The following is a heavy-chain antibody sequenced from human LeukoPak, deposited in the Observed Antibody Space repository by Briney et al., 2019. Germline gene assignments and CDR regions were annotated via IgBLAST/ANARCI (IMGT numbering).Heavy chain of an antibody. CDR1: GVTFNNYA. CDR2: IFENGGTT. CDR3: AKDFRIGYSAHFDY. D-gene: IGHD2-21*01. Sequence: PGGSLRLSCAASGVTFNNYAMSWVRQAPGKGLEFVSGIFENGGTTYYADSVKGRFSISRDNSKNTLYLQMDSLRGEDTAVYYCAKDFRIGYSAHFDYWGQGALVTVSS. V-gene: IGHV3-23*01. J-gene: IGHJ4*02.